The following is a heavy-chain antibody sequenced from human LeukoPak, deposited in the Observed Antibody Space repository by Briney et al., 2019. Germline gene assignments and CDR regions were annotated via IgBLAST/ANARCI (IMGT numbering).Heavy chain of an antibody. Sequence: ASVKVSCKASGSTFSSYAISWVRQAPGQGLEWMGGIIPIFGTANYAQKFQGRVTITTDESTSTAYMELSSLRSEDTAVYYCARVDCSGGSCYTSFDYWGQGTLVTVSS. D-gene: IGHD2-15*01. J-gene: IGHJ4*02. CDR3: ARVDCSGGSCYTSFDY. V-gene: IGHV1-69*05. CDR1: GSTFSSYA. CDR2: IIPIFGTA.